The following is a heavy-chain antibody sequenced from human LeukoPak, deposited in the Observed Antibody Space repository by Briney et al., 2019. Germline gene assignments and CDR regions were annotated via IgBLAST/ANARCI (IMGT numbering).Heavy chain of an antibody. CDR1: GFTFSSYG. Sequence: GGSLRLSCAASGFTFSSYGMHWVRQAPGKGLEWVAVIWYDGSNKYYADSVKGRFTISRDNSENTLYLQMNSLRAEDTAVYYCARDRYYGSGSYYNYYYYYMDVWGKGTTVTVSS. D-gene: IGHD3-10*01. CDR2: IWYDGSNK. J-gene: IGHJ6*03. CDR3: ARDRYYGSGSYYNYYYYYMDV. V-gene: IGHV3-33*01.